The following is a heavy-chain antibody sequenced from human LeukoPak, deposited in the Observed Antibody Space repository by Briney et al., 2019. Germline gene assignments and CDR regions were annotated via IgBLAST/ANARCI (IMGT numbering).Heavy chain of an antibody. CDR1: GGSISSGDYY. CDR2: IYYSGST. Sequence: SQTLSLTCTVSGGSISSGDYYWSWIRQPPGKGLEWIGYIYYSGSTYYNSSLKSRVTISVDTSKNQFSLKLSSVTAADTAVYYCARDLNPHGSGVDYYYGMDVWGQGTTVTVSS. J-gene: IGHJ6*02. CDR3: ARDLNPHGSGVDYYYGMDV. V-gene: IGHV4-30-4*01. D-gene: IGHD3-10*01.